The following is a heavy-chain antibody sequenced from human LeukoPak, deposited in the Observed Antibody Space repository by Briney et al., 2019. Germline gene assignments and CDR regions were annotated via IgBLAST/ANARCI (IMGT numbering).Heavy chain of an antibody. V-gene: IGHV1-46*01. CDR2: INPSGGST. CDR1: GYTFTSYY. D-gene: IGHD2-15*01. J-gene: IGHJ4*02. CDR3: ARCVKRLLDFDY. Sequence: ASVNVSCKASGYTFTSYYMHWVRQPPGQGLAGMGIINPSGGSTSYAQKFQGRVTMTRDTSTSTVYMELSSLRSEDTAVYYCARCVKRLLDFDYWGQGTLVTVSS.